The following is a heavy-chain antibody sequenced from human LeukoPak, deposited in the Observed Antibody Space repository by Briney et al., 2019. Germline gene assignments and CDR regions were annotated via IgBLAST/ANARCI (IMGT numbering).Heavy chain of an antibody. CDR2: ISRNGDTT. V-gene: IGHV3-64*01. D-gene: IGHD2/OR15-2a*01. Sequence: GGSLRLSCAASGFTFSSYAMHWVRQAPGKGLEYTSAISRNGDTTYYANSVKGRFTIFRDDSKNTLYLQMGSLRAEDMAVYYCARTRGSMSYYFDYWGQRTLVAVSS. CDR1: GFTFSSYA. J-gene: IGHJ4*02. CDR3: ARTRGSMSYYFDY.